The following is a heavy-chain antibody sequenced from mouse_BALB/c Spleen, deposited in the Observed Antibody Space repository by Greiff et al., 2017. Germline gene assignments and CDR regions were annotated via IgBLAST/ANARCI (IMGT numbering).Heavy chain of an antibody. D-gene: IGHD2-4*01. V-gene: IGHV5-17*02. Sequence: EVMLVESGGGLVQPGGSRKLSCAASGFTFSSFGMHWVRQAPEKGLEWVAYISSGSSTIYYADTVKGRFTISRDNPKNTLFLQMTSLRSEDTAMYYCARGGYDYDWAWFAYWGQGTLVTVSA. J-gene: IGHJ3*01. CDR3: ARGGYDYDWAWFAY. CDR1: GFTFSSFG. CDR2: ISSGSSTI.